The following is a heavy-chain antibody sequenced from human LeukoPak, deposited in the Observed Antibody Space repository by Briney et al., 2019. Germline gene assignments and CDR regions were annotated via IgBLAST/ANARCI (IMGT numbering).Heavy chain of an antibody. V-gene: IGHV4-34*01. CDR2: FNHSGST. J-gene: IGHJ4*02. D-gene: IGHD3-3*01. CDR3: WRGVLEWSY. Sequence: SETLSLTCTVSGGSISGYYWSWIRQPPGKGLEWVGEFNHSGSTNFNPSLKGRVPISVDTSKNQFSLKLSSVTAAEPAVYYCWRGVLEWSYWGQGTLVTVSS. CDR1: GGSISGYY.